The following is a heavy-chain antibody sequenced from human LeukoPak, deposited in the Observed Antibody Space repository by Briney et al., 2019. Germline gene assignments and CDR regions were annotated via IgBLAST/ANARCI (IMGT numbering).Heavy chain of an antibody. V-gene: IGHV4-30-2*01. CDR3: ARAASGLRFDY. CDR2: IYHSGST. J-gene: IGHJ4*02. D-gene: IGHD4-17*01. Sequence: SETLSLTCAVSGGSISSGGYSWSWIRQPPGTGLEWIGYIYHSGSTYYNPSLKSRVTISVDRSKNQFSLKLSSVTAADTAVYYCARAASGLRFDYWGQGTLVTVSS. CDR1: GGSISSGGYS.